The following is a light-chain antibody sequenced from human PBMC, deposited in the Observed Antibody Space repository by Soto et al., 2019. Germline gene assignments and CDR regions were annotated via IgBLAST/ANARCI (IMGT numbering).Light chain of an antibody. Sequence: QSVLTQPPSASGTAGQRVTISCSGSRSNIGRNDVYWYQQVPGAAPKLLIYRNNQRPAGVPDRFSGTKSGTSVFLAISGLRSGDEADYYCAAWDDSLTGPVFGGGTKLTVL. J-gene: IGLJ2*01. CDR2: RNN. CDR1: RSNIGRND. CDR3: AAWDDSLTGPV. V-gene: IGLV1-47*01.